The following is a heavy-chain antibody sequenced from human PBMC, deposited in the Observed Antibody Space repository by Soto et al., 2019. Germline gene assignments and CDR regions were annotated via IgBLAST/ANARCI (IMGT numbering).Heavy chain of an antibody. CDR2: IYYSGST. J-gene: IGHJ5*02. V-gene: IGHV4-39*01. Sequence: SETLSLTCTVSGGSISSSSYYWGWIRQPPGKGLEWIGSIYYSGSTYYNPSLKSRVTISVDTSKNQFSLKLSSVTAADTAVYYCARPRCSGGSCYSGNWFDPWGQGTLVTV. CDR1: GGSISSSSYY. D-gene: IGHD2-15*01. CDR3: ARPRCSGGSCYSGNWFDP.